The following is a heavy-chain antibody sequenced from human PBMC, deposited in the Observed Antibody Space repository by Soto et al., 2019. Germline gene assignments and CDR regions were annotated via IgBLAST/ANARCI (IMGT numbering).Heavy chain of an antibody. J-gene: IGHJ5*02. D-gene: IGHD2-15*01. CDR1: GFTFSNYS. V-gene: IGHV3-48*01. CDR3: AREGSPWYNCFDP. Sequence: EVQLVESGGGLVQPGGSLRLSCAASGFTFSNYSMNWVRQAPGKGLEWVSYISSSSSTIYYADSVKGRFTISRDNAKNSRFLQITSLRAEDTAVYNCAREGSPWYNCFDPWGQGTLVTVSS. CDR2: ISSSSSTI.